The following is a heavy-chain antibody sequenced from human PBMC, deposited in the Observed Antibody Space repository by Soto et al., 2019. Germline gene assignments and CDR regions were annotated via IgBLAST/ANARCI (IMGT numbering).Heavy chain of an antibody. J-gene: IGHJ2*01. CDR1: GGTFSSYA. V-gene: IGHV1-69*12. D-gene: IGHD2-21*02. Sequence: QVQLVQSGAEVKKPGSSVKVSCKASGGTFSSYAISWVRQAPGQGLEWMGGIIPIFGTANYAQKFQGRVTITADESTTTAYMELSSLRSEDTAVYYCARYFYASGGDPHWYFDLWGRGTLVTVSS. CDR2: IIPIFGTA. CDR3: ARYFYASGGDPHWYFDL.